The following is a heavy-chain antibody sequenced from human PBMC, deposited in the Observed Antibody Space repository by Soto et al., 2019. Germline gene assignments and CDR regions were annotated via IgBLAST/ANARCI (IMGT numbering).Heavy chain of an antibody. V-gene: IGHV3-30-3*01. D-gene: IGHD2-21*01. CDR3: ARAGLNAGDPAGYYSGMDV. J-gene: IGHJ6*01. CDR2: ISYDGSNK. CDR1: GFTFSSYA. Sequence: QVQLAESGGGVVQPGRSLRLSCAASGFTFSSYAMHWVRQAPGKGLEWVAVISYDGSNKYYADSVKGRFTISRDNSKNTLYLQMNSLRAEDTAVYFCARAGLNAGDPAGYYSGMDVWGQGTTVIVFS.